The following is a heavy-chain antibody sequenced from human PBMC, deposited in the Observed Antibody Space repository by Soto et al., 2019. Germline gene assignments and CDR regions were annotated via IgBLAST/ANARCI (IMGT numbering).Heavy chain of an antibody. CDR2: ISYDGSNK. Sequence: GSLRLSCAASGFTFSSYGMHWVRQAPGKGLEWVAVISYDGSNKYYADSVKGRFTISRDNPKNTLYLQMNSLRAEDTAVYYCAKDRVVVVPAAIYYYYGMDVWGQGTTVTVSS. D-gene: IGHD2-2*01. V-gene: IGHV3-30*18. CDR3: AKDRVVVVPAAIYYYYGMDV. J-gene: IGHJ6*02. CDR1: GFTFSSYG.